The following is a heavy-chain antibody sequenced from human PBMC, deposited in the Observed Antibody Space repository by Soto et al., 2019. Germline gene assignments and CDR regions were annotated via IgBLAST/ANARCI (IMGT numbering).Heavy chain of an antibody. J-gene: IGHJ4*02. CDR2: INVYNGNT. Sequence: QVQLVQSGAEVKKPGASVKVSCKASGYTFTSDGISWVRQAPGQGLEWMGWINVYNGNTNYAQKLQGRVTMTTDTSTSTAYLYLRSLRSDDTAVNFCARDTSRGEYDYWGQGTLVSVSS. CDR1: GYTFTSDG. V-gene: IGHV1-18*01. CDR3: ARDTSRGEYDY. D-gene: IGHD3-10*01.